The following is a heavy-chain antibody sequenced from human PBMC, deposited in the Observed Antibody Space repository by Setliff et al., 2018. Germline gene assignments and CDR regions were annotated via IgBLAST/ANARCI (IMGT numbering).Heavy chain of an antibody. CDR3: ARDRVAAGCTSASCYSSGWFDS. CDR2: SYYSGST. Sequence: SETLSLTCTVAGDSISTHYWSWIGQSPGKGLEWIAYSYYSGSTNYNPSLKSRATISIDTSKNQVSLRLTSVTGADTAIYYCARDRVAAGCTSASCYSSGWFDSWCHGTLVTVSS. J-gene: IGHJ5*01. V-gene: IGHV4-59*11. D-gene: IGHD2-2*01. CDR1: GDSISTHY.